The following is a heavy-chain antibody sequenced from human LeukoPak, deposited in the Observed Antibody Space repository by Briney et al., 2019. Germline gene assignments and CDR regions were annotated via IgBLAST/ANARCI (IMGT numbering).Heavy chain of an antibody. CDR2: IYHSGST. Sequence: PSQTLSLTCAVSGGSISSGVYSWSWIRQPPGKCLEWIGDIYHSGSTYYNPSLKSRVTISVDRSKNQFSLKLSSVTAADTAVYYCARTRMVMATMLPDAFDIWGQGTMVTVSS. CDR1: GGSISSGVYS. D-gene: IGHD5-24*01. V-gene: IGHV4-30-2*01. J-gene: IGHJ3*02. CDR3: ARTRMVMATMLPDAFDI.